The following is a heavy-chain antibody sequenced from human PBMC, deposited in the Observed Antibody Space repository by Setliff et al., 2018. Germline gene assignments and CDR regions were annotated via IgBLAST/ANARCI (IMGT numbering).Heavy chain of an antibody. J-gene: IGHJ6*03. V-gene: IGHV4-38-2*01. CDR3: ARASSGWYSAYYYYMDV. CDR1: GSAISSGHY. Sequence: PSETLSLTCAVSGSAISSGHYWGWIRQPPGKGLEWIGYIYHSGGANYSPSLKSRVTISVDTSKNQFSLNLTSVTAADTAVYYCARASSGWYSAYYYYMDVWGKGTTVTVSS. CDR2: IYHSGGA. D-gene: IGHD6-19*01.